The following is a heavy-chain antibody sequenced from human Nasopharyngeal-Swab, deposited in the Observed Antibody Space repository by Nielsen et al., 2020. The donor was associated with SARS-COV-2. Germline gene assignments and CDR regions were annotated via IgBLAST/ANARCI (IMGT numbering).Heavy chain of an antibody. CDR3: ARAGRLEITGWFDP. J-gene: IGHJ5*02. CDR1: GYTFTSYG. D-gene: IGHD1-1*01. Sequence: ASVKVSCKASGYTFTSYGISWVRQAPGQGLEWMGWINPNSGGTNYAQKFQGWVTMTRDTSISTAYMELSSLRSEDTAVYYCARAGRLEITGWFDPWGQGTLVTVSS. V-gene: IGHV1-2*04. CDR2: INPNSGGT.